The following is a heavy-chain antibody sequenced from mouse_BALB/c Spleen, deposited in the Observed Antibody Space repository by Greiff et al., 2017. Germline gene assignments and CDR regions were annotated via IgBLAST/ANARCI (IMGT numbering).Heavy chain of an antibody. D-gene: IGHD2-10*01. Sequence: EVQLEESGGDLVTPGGSLKLSCAASGFTFSSYGMSWVRQTPDKRLEWVATISSGGSDNYYPDSVKGRFTITRDNTKNTLYLQMSSLKSEDTAMYYYARRAYYGSSGGAMDYWGQGTSVTVSA. CDR3: ARRAYYGSSGGAMDY. V-gene: IGHV5-6*01. CDR2: ISSGGSDN. J-gene: IGHJ4*01. CDR1: GFTFSSYG.